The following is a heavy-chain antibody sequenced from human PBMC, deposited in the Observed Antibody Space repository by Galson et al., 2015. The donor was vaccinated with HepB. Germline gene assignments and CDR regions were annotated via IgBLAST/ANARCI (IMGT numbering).Heavy chain of an antibody. D-gene: IGHD3-16*01. CDR3: GRDRRRLGAPFGMDV. Sequence: SVKVSSKASGYTFTGYAISWVRQAPGQGLEWMGWTSNYSGNTNYEQKFKGRVTMTTDTSTNSSYMELRSLKSDDTAVYYCGRDRRRLGAPFGMDVWGQGTTVSVSS. V-gene: IGHV1-18*01. CDR1: GYTFTGYA. CDR2: TSNYSGNT. J-gene: IGHJ6*02.